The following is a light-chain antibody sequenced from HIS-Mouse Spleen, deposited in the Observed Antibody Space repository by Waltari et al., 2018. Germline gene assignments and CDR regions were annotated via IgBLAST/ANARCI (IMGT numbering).Light chain of an antibody. J-gene: IGLJ2*01. V-gene: IGLV2-23*01. CDR2: EGS. Sequence: QSALTQPASVSGSPGQSITISCTGTSSDGGSYNLVSWYQQHPGKTPNLMIYEGSKRPSGVSNRFSGSKSGNPASLTISGLQAEDEADYYCCSYAGSSTLVFGGGTKLTVL. CDR3: CSYAGSSTLV. CDR1: SSDGGSYNL.